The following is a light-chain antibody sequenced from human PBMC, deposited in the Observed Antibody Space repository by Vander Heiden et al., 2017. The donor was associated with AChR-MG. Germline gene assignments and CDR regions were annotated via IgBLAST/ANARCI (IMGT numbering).Light chain of an antibody. CDR2: DSF. J-gene: IGKJ1*01. Sequence: EVMMTQSPATLSVSPGERATLSCRASQSVSNNLAWYQQKPGQAPRLLIHDSFIRASGIPARFSGSGYGTEFTLTITSLQSEDSAVYYCQQYKDWPPVTFGQRTKVEVK. V-gene: IGKV3-15*01. CDR1: QSVSNN. CDR3: QQYKDWPPVT.